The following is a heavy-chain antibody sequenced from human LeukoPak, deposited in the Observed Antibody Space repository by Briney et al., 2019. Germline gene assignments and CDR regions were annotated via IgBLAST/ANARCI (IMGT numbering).Heavy chain of an antibody. D-gene: IGHD2-21*02. Sequence: PGGSLRLSCAASGFTFSSYAMSWVRQAPGKWLEWVSAISGSGGSTYYADSVKGRFTISRDNSKNMLYLQMNSLRAEDTAVYYCAKPVGYCGGDCYAFDYWGQGTLVTVSS. J-gene: IGHJ4*02. V-gene: IGHV3-23*01. CDR2: ISGSGGST. CDR1: GFTFSSYA. CDR3: AKPVGYCGGDCYAFDY.